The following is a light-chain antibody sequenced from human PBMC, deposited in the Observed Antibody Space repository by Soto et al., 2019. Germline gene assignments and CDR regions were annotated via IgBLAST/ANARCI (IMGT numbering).Light chain of an antibody. CDR3: QQYDGAPLT. Sequence: EIVLTQSPDTLSLSPGERATLFCRASQTLSINSLAWYQQKPGQAPRLLIYAASTRHTGIPDRFNGSGSGTDCALTINRLEPEDFAVYVCQQYDGAPLTFGPGTKVDVK. J-gene: IGKJ3*01. V-gene: IGKV3-20*01. CDR1: QTLSINS. CDR2: AAS.